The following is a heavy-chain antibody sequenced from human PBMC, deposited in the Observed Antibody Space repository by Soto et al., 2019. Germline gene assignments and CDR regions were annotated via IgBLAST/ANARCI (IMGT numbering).Heavy chain of an antibody. J-gene: IGHJ6*02. CDR3: ARVRFRGHMVRGVFPYYGMDV. D-gene: IGHD3-10*01. Sequence: SETLSLTCTVSGGSISSYYWSWIRQPPGKGLEWIGYIYYSGSTNYNPSLKSRVTISVDTSRNQFTLKLSSVTAADTAVYYCARVRFRGHMVRGVFPYYGMDVWGQGTTVTVSS. CDR1: GGSISSYY. CDR2: IYYSGST. V-gene: IGHV4-59*12.